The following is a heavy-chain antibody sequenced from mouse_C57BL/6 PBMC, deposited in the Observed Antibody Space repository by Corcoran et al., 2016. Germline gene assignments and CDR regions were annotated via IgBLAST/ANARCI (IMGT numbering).Heavy chain of an antibody. D-gene: IGHD1-1*01. CDR2: IDPEDGDT. V-gene: IGHV14-1*01. Sequence: EVQLQQSGAELVRPGASVKLSCTASGFNIKDYYMHWVKQRPEQGLEWIGRIDPEDGDTEYAPKFQGKATMTADTSSNTAYLHLSSLTSEDTAVDYCTLTTVVAYYYAMYYWGQGTSVTVSS. J-gene: IGHJ4*01. CDR3: TLTTVVAYYYAMYY. CDR1: GFNIKDYY.